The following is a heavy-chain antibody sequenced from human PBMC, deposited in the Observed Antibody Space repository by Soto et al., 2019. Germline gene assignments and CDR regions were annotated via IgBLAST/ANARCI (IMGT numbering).Heavy chain of an antibody. Sequence: ASVKVSCKASGYTFTGYYMHWVRQAPGQGLEWMGWINPNSGGTNYAQKFQGWVTMTRDTSIGTGYMELSRLRSDDTAVYYCARDPAIVVGPDYYDSSGYEVSGGMDVWGQGTTVTVSS. V-gene: IGHV1-2*04. J-gene: IGHJ6*02. CDR2: INPNSGGT. D-gene: IGHD3-22*01. CDR1: GYTFTGYY. CDR3: ARDPAIVVGPDYYDSSGYEVSGGMDV.